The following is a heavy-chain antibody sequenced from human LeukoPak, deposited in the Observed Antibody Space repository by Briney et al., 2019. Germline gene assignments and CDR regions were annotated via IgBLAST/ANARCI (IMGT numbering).Heavy chain of an antibody. CDR3: ARGNWNYFDS. V-gene: IGHV4-4*07. CDR1: GGSISSYY. CDR2: IYTSGST. J-gene: IGHJ4*02. D-gene: IGHD1-1*01. Sequence: PSETLSLTCTVSGGSISSYYWSWIRRPAGKGLEWIGRIYTSGSTNYNPSLKTRVTMSVDTSKSQFSLKLSSVTAADTAVYFCARGNWNYFDSWGQGTLVTVSS.